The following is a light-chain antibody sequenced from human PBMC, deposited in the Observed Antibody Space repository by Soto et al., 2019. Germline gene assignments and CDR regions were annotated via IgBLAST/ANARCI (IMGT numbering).Light chain of an antibody. CDR2: GAS. CDR3: QQYNSYSIP. J-gene: IGKJ5*01. V-gene: IGKV3-20*01. Sequence: EIVLTQSPGTLSFSPGERAALSCRASQSVSSSYLAWYQQKPGQAPRLLIYGASSRATGIPDRFSGSGSETEFTLTISSLQPEDVATYYCQQYNSYSIPFGQGTRLEIK. CDR1: QSVSSSY.